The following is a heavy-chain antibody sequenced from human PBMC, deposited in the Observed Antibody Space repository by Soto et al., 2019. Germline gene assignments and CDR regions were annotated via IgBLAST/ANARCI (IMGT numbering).Heavy chain of an antibody. D-gene: IGHD6-13*01. J-gene: IGHJ4*02. CDR2: ISYDGSNK. CDR1: GFTFSSYA. V-gene: IGHV3-30-3*01. CDR3: ARPVLSSSWYSSARIDY. Sequence: GGSLRLSCAASGFTFSSYAMHWVRQAPGKGLEWVAVISYDGSNKYYADSVKGRFTISRDNSKNTLYLQMNSLRAEDTAVYYCARPVLSSSWYSSARIDYWGQGTLVTVSS.